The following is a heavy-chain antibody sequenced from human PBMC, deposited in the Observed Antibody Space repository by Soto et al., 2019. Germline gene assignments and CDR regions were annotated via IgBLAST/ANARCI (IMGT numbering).Heavy chain of an antibody. CDR2: IRSKAYGGTT. Sequence: GGSLRLSCTASGFTFGHYAMSWVRQAPGKGLEWVGFIRSKAYGGTTEYAASVKGRFTISRDDSKSIAYLQMNSLKTEDTAVYYCTSSTPRLAGGVNLWGQGT. J-gene: IGHJ5*02. CDR1: GFTFGHYA. V-gene: IGHV3-49*04. CDR3: TSSTPRLAGGVNL. D-gene: IGHD3-16*01.